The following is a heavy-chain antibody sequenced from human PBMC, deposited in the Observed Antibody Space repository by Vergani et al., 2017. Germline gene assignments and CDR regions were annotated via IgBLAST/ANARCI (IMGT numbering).Heavy chain of an antibody. D-gene: IGHD6-19*01. CDR3: AKDRQWLVRGGGAFDY. Sequence: QVQLVESGGGVVQPGRSLRLSCAASGFTFSSYGMHWVRQAPGKGLEWVAVISYDGSNKYYADSVKGRFTISRDNSKNTLYLQMNSLRAEDTAVYYCAKDRQWLVRGGGAFDYWGQGTLVTVSS. J-gene: IGHJ4*02. CDR2: ISYDGSNK. CDR1: GFTFSSYG. V-gene: IGHV3-30*18.